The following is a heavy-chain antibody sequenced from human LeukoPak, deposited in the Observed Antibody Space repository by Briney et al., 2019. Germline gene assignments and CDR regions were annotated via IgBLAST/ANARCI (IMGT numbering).Heavy chain of an antibody. Sequence: GGSLRLSCADSGFTFSGSAMHWVRQASGKGLEWVGRIRSKANSYATAYAASVKGRFTISRDDSKNTAYLQMNSLKTEDTAVYYCTRQRDGYNYWGQGTLVTVSS. D-gene: IGHD5-24*01. CDR2: IRSKANSYAT. V-gene: IGHV3-73*01. J-gene: IGHJ4*02. CDR1: GFTFSGSA. CDR3: TRQRDGYNY.